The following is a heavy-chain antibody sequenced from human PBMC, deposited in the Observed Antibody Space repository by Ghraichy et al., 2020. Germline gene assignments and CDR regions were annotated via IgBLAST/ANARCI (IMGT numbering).Heavy chain of an antibody. CDR2: ISTSGSVI. V-gene: IGHV3-48*02. CDR3: TRGYYSNSIDF. Sequence: GALRLSCAAYGFTFSAYSINWVRQTPEKGLEWISFISTSGSVIHQSDSVKGRFTISRDNGKKLAYLQMNSLRDEDTALYYCTRGYYSNSIDFWGQGTLVTVSS. CDR1: GFTFSAYS. J-gene: IGHJ4*02. D-gene: IGHD4-11*01.